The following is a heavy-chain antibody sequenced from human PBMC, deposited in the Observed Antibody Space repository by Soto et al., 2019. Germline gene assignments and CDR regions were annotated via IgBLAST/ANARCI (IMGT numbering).Heavy chain of an antibody. D-gene: IGHD6-19*01. CDR1: GFTFSSYA. CDR3: AKEGPVGWLADYYYYYGMDV. J-gene: IGHJ6*02. V-gene: IGHV3-23*01. CDR2: ISGSGGST. Sequence: PGESLRLSCAASGFTFSSYAMSWVRQAPGKGLEWVSAISGSGGSTYYADSVKGRFTISRDNSKNTLYLQMNSLRAEDTAVYYCAKEGPVGWLADYYYYYGMDVWGQGTTVTVSS.